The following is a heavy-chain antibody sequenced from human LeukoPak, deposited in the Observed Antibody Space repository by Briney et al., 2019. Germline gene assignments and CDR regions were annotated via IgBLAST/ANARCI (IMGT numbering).Heavy chain of an antibody. J-gene: IGHJ5*02. Sequence: SETLSLTCTVSGGSISSRSYYWGWLRQPPGKGLEWIASIFYSGSTYHNPSLKSRVTISVDTSKSQFSLKLSSVTAADTAVYFCARHPLKAYVSGWSDPWGQGTLVTVSS. V-gene: IGHV4-39*01. CDR2: IFYSGST. CDR1: GGSISSRSYY. D-gene: IGHD3-10*02. CDR3: ARHPLKAYVSGWSDP.